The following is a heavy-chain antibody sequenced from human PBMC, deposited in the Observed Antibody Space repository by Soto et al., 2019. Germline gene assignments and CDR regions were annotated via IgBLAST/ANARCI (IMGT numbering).Heavy chain of an antibody. D-gene: IGHD6-19*01. CDR3: ARDLLEGSPLGWLAY. J-gene: IGHJ4*02. Sequence: ASVKVSCKASGYTFTSYYMHWVRQAPGQGLEWMGIINPSGGSTSYAQKFQGRVTMTRDTSTSTVYMELSSLRSEDTAVYYCARDLLEGSPLGWLAYWGQGTLVTVSS. CDR1: GYTFTSYY. V-gene: IGHV1-46*01. CDR2: INPSGGST.